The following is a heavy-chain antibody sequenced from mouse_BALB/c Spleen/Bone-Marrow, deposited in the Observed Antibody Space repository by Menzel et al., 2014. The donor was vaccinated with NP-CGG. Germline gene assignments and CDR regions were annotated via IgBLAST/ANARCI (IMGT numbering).Heavy chain of an antibody. CDR2: ISSGSSTI. D-gene: IGHD2-10*02. CDR1: GFIFSSFG. V-gene: IGHV5-17*02. Sequence: DVKLVESGGGLAQPGGSRRLSCAASGFIFSSFGMHWVRQAPEKGLEWVAYISSGSSTIYYADTVKGRFTISRDNPKNTLFLQMTSLRSEDTAMYYCVRSYDSYAMAFWGQGTSVTVSS. J-gene: IGHJ4*01. CDR3: VRSYDSYAMAF.